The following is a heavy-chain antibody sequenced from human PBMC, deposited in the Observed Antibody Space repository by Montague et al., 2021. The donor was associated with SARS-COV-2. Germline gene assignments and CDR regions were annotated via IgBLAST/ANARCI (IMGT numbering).Heavy chain of an antibody. D-gene: IGHD3-10*01. CDR2: IYYSGTI. V-gene: IGHV4-31*03. CDR3: ATASGSGSLGFHY. J-gene: IGHJ4*02. CDR1: GASISTGAYY. Sequence: TLSLTCTVSGASISTGAYYWSWIRQHPEKGLEWIGYIYYSGTIYYNPFLKSRVTISLDTSNNHSSLKLSSVTAADTAVYYCATASGSGSLGFHYWGQGTLVLVSS.